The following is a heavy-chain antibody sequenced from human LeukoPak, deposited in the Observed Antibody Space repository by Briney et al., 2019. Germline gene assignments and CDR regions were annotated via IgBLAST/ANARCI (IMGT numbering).Heavy chain of an antibody. CDR3: ARWGTAMVTSGY. CDR1: GFTFSSYS. Sequence: GSLRLSCAASGFTFSSYSISWVRQAPGKGLEWVSSISRSSSYINYADSVKGRFTISRDNAKNSLYLQMNSLRAEDTAVYYCARWGTAMVTSGYWGQGTLVTVSS. J-gene: IGHJ4*02. D-gene: IGHD5-18*01. CDR2: ISRSSSYI. V-gene: IGHV3-21*01.